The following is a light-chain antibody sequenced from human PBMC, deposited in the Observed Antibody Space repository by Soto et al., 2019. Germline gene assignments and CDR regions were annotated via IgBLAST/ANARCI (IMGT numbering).Light chain of an antibody. CDR1: QTISKS. Sequence: DIQLTQSPSSLSASVGDRVTITCRASQTISKSLNWYQQKPGKAPNLLIYGTSGLQSGHPSRFSGSGSGTGLTDNTSSLQRGDFATYNSQQTYSSSWTFGQGTKVEI. V-gene: IGKV1-39*01. CDR3: QQTYSSSWT. J-gene: IGKJ1*01. CDR2: GTS.